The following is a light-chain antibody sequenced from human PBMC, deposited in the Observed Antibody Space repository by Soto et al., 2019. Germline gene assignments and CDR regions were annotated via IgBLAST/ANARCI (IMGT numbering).Light chain of an antibody. Sequence: AIQMTHSPSSLCASLGDRVAVACRASQGIRNDLGWYQQKPGKAPKLLIYAASSLQSGVPSRFSGSGSGTDFTLTISSLQPEDFATYYCLQDYNYPLTFGGGTKVDIK. J-gene: IGKJ4*01. CDR2: AAS. CDR1: QGIRND. V-gene: IGKV1-6*01. CDR3: LQDYNYPLT.